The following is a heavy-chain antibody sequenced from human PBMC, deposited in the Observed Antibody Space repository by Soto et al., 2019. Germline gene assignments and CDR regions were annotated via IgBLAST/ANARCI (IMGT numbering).Heavy chain of an antibody. J-gene: IGHJ4*02. CDR2: ISGSGGST. V-gene: IGHV3-23*01. CDR3: AKGVGMVRGVIPFDY. CDR1: GFTFSSYA. D-gene: IGHD3-10*01. Sequence: EVQLLESGGGLVQPGGSLRLSCAASGFTFSSYAMSWVRQAPGKGLEWVSAISGSGGSTYYADSVKGRFTISRDNSKNALYLQMNRLRAEDTAVYYCAKGVGMVRGVIPFDYWGQGTLVTVSS.